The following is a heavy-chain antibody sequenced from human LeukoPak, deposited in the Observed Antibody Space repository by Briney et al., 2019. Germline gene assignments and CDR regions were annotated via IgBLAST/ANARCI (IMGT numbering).Heavy chain of an antibody. CDR3: ARDRTMVRGLANYFYGMGV. CDR1: GFSFSSVE. Sequence: PGGYLRRSCAGPGFSFSSVELARVRPGPGKGLEWRSNISTSCSTTYSTDSVKGRFTISRDNTKNTLYLQMRSLRAEDTAVYYCARDRTMVRGLANYFYGMGVWGQGTTVIVSS. V-gene: IGHV3-48*03. CDR2: ISTSCSTT. D-gene: IGHD3-10*01. J-gene: IGHJ6*02.